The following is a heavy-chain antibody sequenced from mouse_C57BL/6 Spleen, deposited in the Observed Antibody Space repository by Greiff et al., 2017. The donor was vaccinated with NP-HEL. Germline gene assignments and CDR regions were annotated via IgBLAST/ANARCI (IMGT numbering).Heavy chain of an antibody. CDR1: GFTFSSYA. CDR2: ISDGGSYT. J-gene: IGHJ3*01. CDR3: ARVRTPSFAY. V-gene: IGHV5-4*01. Sequence: EVQLVESGGGLVKPGGSLKLSCAASGFTFSSYAMSWVRQTPEKRLEWVATISDGGSYTYYPDNVKGRFTISRDNAKNNLYLQMSHLKSEDTAMYYCARVRTPSFAYWGQGTLVTVSA.